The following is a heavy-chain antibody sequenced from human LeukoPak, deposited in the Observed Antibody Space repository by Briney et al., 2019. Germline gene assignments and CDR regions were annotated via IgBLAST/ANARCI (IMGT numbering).Heavy chain of an antibody. V-gene: IGHV3-74*01. D-gene: IGHD3-10*01. CDR3: AKSPPGSLWQPLGY. Sequence: GGSLRLSCAASRFTFSSYWFHWVRQAPGKGLVWVSRIGNDGSDTIYADSVKDRFTISRDNAKSTLYLQMNSLKAEDTAVYYCAKSPPGSLWQPLGYWGQGTLVTVSS. CDR2: IGNDGSDT. CDR1: RFTFSSYW. J-gene: IGHJ4*02.